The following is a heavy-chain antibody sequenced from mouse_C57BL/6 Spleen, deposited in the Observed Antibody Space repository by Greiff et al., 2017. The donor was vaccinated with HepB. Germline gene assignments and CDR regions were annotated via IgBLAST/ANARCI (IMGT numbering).Heavy chain of an antibody. CDR3: ARQSPITTVVATDYFDY. CDR2: ISSGGSYT. D-gene: IGHD1-1*01. V-gene: IGHV5-6*01. Sequence: EVQVVESGGDLVKPGGSLKLSCAASGFTFSSYGMSWVRQTPDKRLEWVATISSGGSYTYYPDSVKGRFTISRDNAKNTLYLQMSSLKSEDTAMYYCARQSPITTVVATDYFDYWGQGTTLTVSS. J-gene: IGHJ2*01. CDR1: GFTFSSYG.